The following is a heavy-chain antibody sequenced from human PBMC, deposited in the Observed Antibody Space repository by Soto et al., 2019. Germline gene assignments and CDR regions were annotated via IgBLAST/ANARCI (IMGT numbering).Heavy chain of an antibody. V-gene: IGHV3-48*03. D-gene: IGHD3-22*01. Sequence: DVQLVESGGGLVQPGGSLRLSCAASAFPFNTYEMNWVRLAPGKGLEWVSYISSSGNTTYYADSVRGRFTISRDNTKNSLYLQMNNLRAEDTAVYYCAVTMIVVVGFDYWGQGTLLTVSS. CDR1: AFPFNTYE. CDR2: ISSSGNTT. CDR3: AVTMIVVVGFDY. J-gene: IGHJ4*02.